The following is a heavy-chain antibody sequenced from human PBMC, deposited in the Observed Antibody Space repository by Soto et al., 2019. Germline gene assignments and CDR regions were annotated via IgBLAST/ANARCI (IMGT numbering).Heavy chain of an antibody. J-gene: IGHJ4*02. CDR3: ARANYDILTGPKYDY. D-gene: IGHD3-9*01. CDR1: GGSISSYY. V-gene: IGHV4-59*01. CDR2: IYYSGST. Sequence: SETLSLTCTVSGGSISSYYWSWIRQPPGKGLEWIGYIYYSGSTNYNPSLKSRVTISVDTSKNQFSLKLSSVTAADTAVYYCARANYDILTGPKYDYWGQGTLVTVS.